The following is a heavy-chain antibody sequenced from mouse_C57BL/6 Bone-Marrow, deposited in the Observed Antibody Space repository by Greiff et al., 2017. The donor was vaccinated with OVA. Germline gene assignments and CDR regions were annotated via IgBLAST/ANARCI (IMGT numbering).Heavy chain of an antibody. V-gene: IGHV1-64*01. CDR1: GYTFTSYW. J-gene: IGHJ3*01. Sequence: QVQLQQPGAELVKPGASVKLSCKASGYTFTSYWMHWVKQRPGQGLEWIGMIHPNSGSTNYNEKFKSKATLTVDKSSSTAYMQLSSLTSEDSAVYYCARREYGYGFAYWGQGTLVTVSA. CDR2: IHPNSGST. D-gene: IGHD2-2*01. CDR3: ARREYGYGFAY.